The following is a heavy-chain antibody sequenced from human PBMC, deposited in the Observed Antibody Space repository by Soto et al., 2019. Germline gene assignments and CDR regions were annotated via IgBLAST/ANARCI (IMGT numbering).Heavy chain of an antibody. V-gene: IGHV4-39*01. J-gene: IGHJ4*02. CDR1: GGSISSSSYY. CDR3: ARHQRGQRQQPFHFDY. CDR2: IYYSGST. Sequence: QLQLQESGPGLVKPSETLSLTCTVSGGSISSSSYYWGWIRQPPGKGLVWIGSIYYSGSTYYNPSLKSRVTISVDTSKNQFSLKLSSVTAADTAVYYCARHQRGQRQQPFHFDYWGQGTLVTVSS. D-gene: IGHD6-13*01.